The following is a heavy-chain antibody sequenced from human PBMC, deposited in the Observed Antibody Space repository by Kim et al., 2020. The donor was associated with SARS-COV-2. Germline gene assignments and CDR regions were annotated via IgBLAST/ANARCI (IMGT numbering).Heavy chain of an antibody. V-gene: IGHV3-23*01. CDR1: GFTFSSYA. Sequence: RGSLRLSCAASGFTFSSYAMSWVRQAPGKGLEWVSAISGSGGSTYYADSVKGRFTISRDNSNNTLYLQMNSLRAEDTAVYYCAKDGPDYYDSSGYYSDYWGQGTLVTVSS. D-gene: IGHD3-22*01. CDR2: ISGSGGST. J-gene: IGHJ4*02. CDR3: AKDGPDYYDSSGYYSDY.